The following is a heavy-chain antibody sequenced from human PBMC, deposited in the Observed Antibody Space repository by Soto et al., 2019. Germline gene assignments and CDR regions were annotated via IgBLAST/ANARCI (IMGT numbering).Heavy chain of an antibody. CDR2: ISYDGSNK. Sequence: PGGSLRLSCAASGFTFSSYGMHWVRQAPGKGLEWVAVISYDGSNKYYADSVKGRFTISRDNSKNTLYLQMNSLRAEDTAVYYCAKDLDGGYYYYGMDVWGQGTTVTVSS. D-gene: IGHD2-15*01. CDR3: AKDLDGGYYYYGMDV. J-gene: IGHJ6*02. V-gene: IGHV3-30*18. CDR1: GFTFSSYG.